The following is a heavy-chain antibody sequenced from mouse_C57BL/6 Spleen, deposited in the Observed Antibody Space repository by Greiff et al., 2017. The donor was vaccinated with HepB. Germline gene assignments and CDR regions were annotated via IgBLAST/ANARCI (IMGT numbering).Heavy chain of an antibody. Sequence: EVKLVESGGGLVKPGGSLKLSCAASGFTFSSYAMSWVRQTPEKRLEWVATISDGGSYTYYPDNVKGRFTISRDNDKNNLYLQMSHLKSEDTAMYYCAREGSGDGYFFEVWGTGTTVTVSS. D-gene: IGHD2-3*01. CDR2: ISDGGSYT. J-gene: IGHJ1*03. V-gene: IGHV5-4*01. CDR1: GFTFSSYA. CDR3: AREGSGDGYFFEV.